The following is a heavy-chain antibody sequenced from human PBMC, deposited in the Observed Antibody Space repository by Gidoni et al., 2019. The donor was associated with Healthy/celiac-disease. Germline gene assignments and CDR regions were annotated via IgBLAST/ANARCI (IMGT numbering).Heavy chain of an antibody. CDR2: INHSGST. J-gene: IGHJ6*02. D-gene: IGHD2-2*01. CDR1: GGSFSGYY. V-gene: IGHV4-34*01. Sequence: QVQLQQWGAGLLKPSETLSLTCAVYGGSFSGYYWSWIRQPPGKGLEWIGEINHSGSTNYNPSLKSRVTISVDTSKSQFSLKLSSVTAADTAVYYCARVRCSSTRCYRGWGDYYYGMDVWGQGTTVTVSS. CDR3: ARVRCSSTRCYRGWGDYYYGMDV.